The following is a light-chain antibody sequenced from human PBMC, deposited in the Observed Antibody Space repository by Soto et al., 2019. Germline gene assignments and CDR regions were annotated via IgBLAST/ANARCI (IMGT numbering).Light chain of an antibody. J-gene: IGLJ3*02. CDR2: EVS. V-gene: IGLV2-8*01. Sequence: QSVLTQPPSASGSPGQSVTISCTGSSSDGGGYNYVSWYQNHPGKAPKLMIYEVSKRPSGVPDRFSGSKSGNTASLTVSGLQAEDEANDYCSSYAGSTNWVFGGGTKLTVL. CDR1: SSDGGGYNY. CDR3: SSYAGSTNWV.